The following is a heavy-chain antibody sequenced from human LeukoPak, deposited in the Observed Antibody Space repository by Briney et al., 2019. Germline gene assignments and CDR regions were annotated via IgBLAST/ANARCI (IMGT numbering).Heavy chain of an antibody. J-gene: IGHJ4*02. V-gene: IGHV1-69*04. CDR1: GGTLSNYA. CDR2: IIPFLDIA. D-gene: IGHD5-24*01. CDR3: ASRLAEPDGYNWGH. Sequence: SVKVSCKASGGTLSNYAISWVRQAPGQGLEWMGRIIPFLDIANYAQKFQGRVTLTADKTTSTVYMELSSLKSDGTAVYYCASRLAEPDGYNWGHWGQGSLVTVLS.